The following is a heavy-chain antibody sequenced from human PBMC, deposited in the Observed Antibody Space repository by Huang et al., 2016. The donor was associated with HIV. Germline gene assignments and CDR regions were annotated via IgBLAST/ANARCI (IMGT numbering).Heavy chain of an antibody. D-gene: IGHD2-21*01. Sequence: QVQLVQSGAEVKKPGASVKVSCKVSGYTLTELSIHWVRQAPGKGLEWRGGFAPEHGETNYAHNFQGRVTMTEDTSTDTAYMELNSLRSEDTAVYYCATGFDTYYDIWGQGTMVIASS. J-gene: IGHJ3*02. CDR1: GYTLTELS. CDR2: FAPEHGET. V-gene: IGHV1-24*01. CDR3: ATGFDTYYDI.